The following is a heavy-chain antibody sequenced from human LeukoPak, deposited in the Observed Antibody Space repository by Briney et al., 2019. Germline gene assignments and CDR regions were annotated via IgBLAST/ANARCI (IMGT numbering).Heavy chain of an antibody. CDR1: GFTFNSYA. CDR3: ARVPTPRGRDAFDI. J-gene: IGHJ3*02. CDR2: ICPGGSDT. V-gene: IGHV3-23*01. D-gene: IGHD3-10*01. Sequence: PGGSLRLSCAASGFTFNSYAMSWVRQAPGKGLEWVSAICPGGSDTYSADSVRGRFTISRDNSKNTLYLQMNSLRAEDTAVYYCARVPTPRGRDAFDIWGQGTMVTVSS.